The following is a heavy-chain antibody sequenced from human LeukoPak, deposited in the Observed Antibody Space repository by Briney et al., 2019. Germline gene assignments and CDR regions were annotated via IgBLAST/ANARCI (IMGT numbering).Heavy chain of an antibody. D-gene: IGHD3-10*01. V-gene: IGHV3-48*03. Sequence: GGSLRLSCAASGFTFSDFEMNWVRQAPGKGLEWVSYISSSGSSILYADSVKGRFTISRDNAKNSLDLQMTSLRAEDTAVYYCARDRGYYGSGDCWGQGTLVTVSS. CDR1: GFTFSDFE. J-gene: IGHJ4*02. CDR2: ISSSGSSI. CDR3: ARDRGYYGSGDC.